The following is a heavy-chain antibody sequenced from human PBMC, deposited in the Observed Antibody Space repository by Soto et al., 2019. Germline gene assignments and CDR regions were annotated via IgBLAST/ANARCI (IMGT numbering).Heavy chain of an antibody. Sequence: VTVSCQASLGTFSCYTISWVRQAAGQGLEWMGRIIHILGIANYEQKSQGRVTITADKSKSTAYMELSSLRSEDTIVYYCARSTEGRIYNSFDPWGKGTLVTVPQ. CDR3: ARSTEGRIYNSFDP. CDR1: LGTFSCYT. D-gene: IGHD2-15*01. CDR2: IIHILGIA. V-gene: IGHV1-69*02. J-gene: IGHJ5*02.